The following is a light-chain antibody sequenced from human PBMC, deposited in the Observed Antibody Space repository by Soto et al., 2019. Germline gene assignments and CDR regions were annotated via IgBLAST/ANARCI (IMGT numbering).Light chain of an antibody. V-gene: IGLV2-23*01. CDR1: SSDVGSYNL. CDR3: CSYAGDSTWV. Sequence: QSALTQPASVSGSPGQSVTISCTGTSSDVGSYNLVSWYQQKPGKAPKLVIYEYDKRPSGISNRFSGSKSGSTASLTISGLQAEEEADYYCCSYAGDSTWVFGGGTKLTVL. CDR2: EYD. J-gene: IGLJ3*02.